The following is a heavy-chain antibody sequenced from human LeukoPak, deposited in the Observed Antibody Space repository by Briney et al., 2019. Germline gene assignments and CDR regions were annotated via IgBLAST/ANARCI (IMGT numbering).Heavy chain of an antibody. J-gene: IGHJ4*02. D-gene: IGHD5-24*01. CDR3: AKDGYNSLDY. V-gene: IGHV3-9*01. CDR1: GFTFDDYA. Sequence: GGSLRLSCAASGFTFDDYAMHWVRQAPGKGLEWVSGISWNSGSIGYADSVKGRFIISRDNAKNSLYLQMNSLRAEDTALYYCAKDGYNSLDYWGQGTLVTVSS. CDR2: ISWNSGSI.